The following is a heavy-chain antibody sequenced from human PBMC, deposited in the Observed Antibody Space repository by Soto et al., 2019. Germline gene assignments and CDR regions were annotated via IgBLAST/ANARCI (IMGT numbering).Heavy chain of an antibody. CDR3: ARSGYCSNGVCYTAFDY. J-gene: IGHJ4*02. Sequence: SETLSLTCTVSGGSISSGDYYWSWIRQPPGKGLEWIGYIYYSGSTYYNPSLKSRVTISVDTSKNQFSLKLSSVTAADTAVYYCARSGYCSNGVCYTAFDYWGQGTLVTVSS. V-gene: IGHV4-30-4*01. CDR2: IYYSGST. CDR1: GGSISSGDYY. D-gene: IGHD2-8*01.